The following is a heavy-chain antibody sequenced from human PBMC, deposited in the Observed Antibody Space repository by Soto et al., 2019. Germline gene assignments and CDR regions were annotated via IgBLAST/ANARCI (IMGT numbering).Heavy chain of an antibody. D-gene: IGHD2-2*01. J-gene: IGHJ6*02. Sequence: SVKVSCKASGGTFSSYAISWVRQAPGQGLEWMGGIIPIFGTANYAQKFQGRVTITADESTSTAYMELSSLRSEDTAVYYCARDWGYCSSTSCSYYYGMDVRGQGTTVTVSS. CDR1: GGTFSSYA. V-gene: IGHV1-69*13. CDR2: IIPIFGTA. CDR3: ARDWGYCSSTSCSYYYGMDV.